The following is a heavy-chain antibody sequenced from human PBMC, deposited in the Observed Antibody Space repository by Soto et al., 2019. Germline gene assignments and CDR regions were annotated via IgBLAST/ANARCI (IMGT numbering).Heavy chain of an antibody. D-gene: IGHD6-6*01. CDR2: IKQDGSEK. CDR3: ARDYGSSPVYYYYGMDV. Sequence: GGSLRLSCAASGFTFSSYWMSWVRQAPGKGLEWVANIKQDGSEKYYVDSVKGRFTISRDNAKNSLYLQMNSLRAEDTAVYYCARDYGSSPVYYYYGMDVWGQGTTVTVSS. V-gene: IGHV3-7*03. J-gene: IGHJ6*02. CDR1: GFTFSSYW.